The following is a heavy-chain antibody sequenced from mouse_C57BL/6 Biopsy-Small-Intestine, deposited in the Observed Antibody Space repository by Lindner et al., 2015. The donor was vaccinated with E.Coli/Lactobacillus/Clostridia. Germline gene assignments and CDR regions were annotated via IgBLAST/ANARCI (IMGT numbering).Heavy chain of an antibody. CDR2: MSSGSSTI. CDR1: GFTFSDYG. J-gene: IGHJ4*01. Sequence: VQLQESGGGLVKPGGSLKPSCAASGFTFSDYGMHWVRQAPEKGLEWVAYMSSGSSTIYYADTVKGRFTISRDNAKNTLFLQMTSLRSEDTAMYYCARPHYYAMDYWGQGTSVTVSS. CDR3: ARPHYYAMDY. V-gene: IGHV5-17*01.